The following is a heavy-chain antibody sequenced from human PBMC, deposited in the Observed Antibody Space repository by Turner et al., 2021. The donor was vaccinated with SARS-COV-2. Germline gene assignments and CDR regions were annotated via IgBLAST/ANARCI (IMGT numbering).Heavy chain of an antibody. D-gene: IGHD5-18*01. V-gene: IGHV4-39*01. Sequence: QLPLQESGPGLVKPSETLSLTFPFPCCSISSSSYDWGWIRQPPGKGLEWIGNIYYSGSAYYNPYLKSRVTIAVDTSKNQFSLKLTSVTAADTDVYYCARLMDTAMDYYGTDVWGQGTTVTVSS. CDR2: IYYSGSA. CDR3: ARLMDTAMDYYGTDV. J-gene: IGHJ6*02. CDR1: CCSISSSSYD.